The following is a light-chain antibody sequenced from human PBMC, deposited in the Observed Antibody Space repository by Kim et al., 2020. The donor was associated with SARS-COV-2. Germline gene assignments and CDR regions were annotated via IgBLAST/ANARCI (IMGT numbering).Light chain of an antibody. CDR1: SLKTYY. CDR2: GKN. CDR3: NSRDNSGDHVV. J-gene: IGLJ2*01. V-gene: IGLV3-19*01. Sequence: SSELTQDPAVSVALGQTVRITCQGDSLKTYYATWYQQKPGQAPIVVIYGKNNRPSGIPDRFSGSSSGNRASLTVTGAQAVDEADYYCNSRDNSGDHVVFG.